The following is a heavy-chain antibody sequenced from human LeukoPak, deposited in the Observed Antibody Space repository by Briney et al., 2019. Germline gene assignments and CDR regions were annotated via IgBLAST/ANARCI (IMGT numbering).Heavy chain of an antibody. CDR2: IRYDGSNK. V-gene: IGHV3-30*02. J-gene: IGHJ6*03. CDR3: ASRGAGKGIAAAGTYYYYYMDV. Sequence: GGSLRLSCAASRFTFSSYGMHWVRQAPGKGLEWVAFIRYDGSNKYYADSVKGRSTISRDNSKNTLYLQMNSLRAEDTAVYYCASRGAGKGIAAAGTYYYYYMDVWGKGTTVTISS. D-gene: IGHD6-13*01. CDR1: RFTFSSYG.